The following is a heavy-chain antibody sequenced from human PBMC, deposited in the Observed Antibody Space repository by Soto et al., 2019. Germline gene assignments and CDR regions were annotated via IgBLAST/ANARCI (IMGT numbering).Heavy chain of an antibody. J-gene: IGHJ6*02. CDR2: ISYDGSNK. CDR3: SAGKKYYYYGMDV. Sequence: GGSLRLSCAASGFTFSSYAMHWVRQAPGKGLEWVAVISYDGSNKYYADSVKGRFTISRDNSKNTLYLQMNSLRAEDTAVYYCSAGKKYYYYGMDVWGQGTKVTVSS. CDR1: GFTFSSYA. V-gene: IGHV3-30-3*01. D-gene: IGHD6-13*01.